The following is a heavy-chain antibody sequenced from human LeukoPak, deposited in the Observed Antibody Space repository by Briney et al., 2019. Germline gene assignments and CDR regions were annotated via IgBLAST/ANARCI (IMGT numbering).Heavy chain of an antibody. J-gene: IGHJ1*01. CDR3: ARGLSAWSLHEYSQH. D-gene: IGHD3-16*02. CDR2: INHSGST. CDR1: GGSFSGYY. Sequence: PSETLSLTCAVYGGSFSGYYWSWIRQPPGKGLEWIGEINHSGSTNYNPSLKSRVTISVDTSKNQFSLKLSSVTAADTAVYYCARGLSAWSLHEYSQHWGQGTLVTVSS. V-gene: IGHV4-34*01.